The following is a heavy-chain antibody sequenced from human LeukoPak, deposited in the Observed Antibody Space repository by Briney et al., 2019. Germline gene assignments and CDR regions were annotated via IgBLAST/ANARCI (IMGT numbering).Heavy chain of an antibody. CDR2: INPNNGGT. V-gene: IGHV1-2*02. D-gene: IGHD5-24*01. CDR1: GYTFTGYY. CDR3: ARDFNVGDGYNLGYFDY. Sequence: VASVKVSCKASGYTFTGYYMHWVRQAPGQGLEWMGWINPNNGGTYFAQKFQGRVTLTRDTSISTASMELSSLRSDDTAVYYCARDFNVGDGYNLGYFDYWGQGTLVTVSS. J-gene: IGHJ4*02.